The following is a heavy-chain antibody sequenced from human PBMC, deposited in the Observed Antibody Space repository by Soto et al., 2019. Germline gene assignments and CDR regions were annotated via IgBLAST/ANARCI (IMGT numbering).Heavy chain of an antibody. D-gene: IGHD3-3*01. CDR2: ISSSSSTI. CDR1: GFTFSSYS. CDR3: ARESRFLEWLSLNWFDP. V-gene: IGHV3-48*02. Sequence: EVQLVESGGGLVQPGGSLRLSCAASGFTFSSYSMNWVRQAPGKGLEWGSYISSSSSTIYYADSVKGRFTSSRDNAKTSLYLQMNSLRDEDTAVYYCARESRFLEWLSLNWFDPWGQGTLVTVSS. J-gene: IGHJ5*02.